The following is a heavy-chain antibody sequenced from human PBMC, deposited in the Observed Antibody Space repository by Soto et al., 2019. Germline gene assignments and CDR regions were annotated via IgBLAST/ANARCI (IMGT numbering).Heavy chain of an antibody. J-gene: IGHJ6*02. CDR2: ISDAGTKT. CDR3: ARASLPVPLPYSGMGV. CDR1: GFSFNIYA. Sequence: QVQLEESGGGVVQPGRSLRLSCAASGFSFNIYAMNWVRQAPGQGLEWLSLISDAGTKTYYADSVKGRFIVSRDDSSNTLYLQMDSLRAEDTALYFCARASLPVPLPYSGMGVWGQGTTVLVSS. V-gene: IGHV3-30-3*01.